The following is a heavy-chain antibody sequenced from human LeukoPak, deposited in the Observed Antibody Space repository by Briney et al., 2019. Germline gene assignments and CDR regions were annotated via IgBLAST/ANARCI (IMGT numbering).Heavy chain of an antibody. J-gene: IGHJ4*02. Sequence: SETLSLTCSVSGGSISSYYWSWIRQPPGKGLEWIGYIYYSGSTYYNPSLKSRVTISVDTSKNQFSLKLSSVTAADTAVYYCARSIAAAGPNFDYWGQGTLVTVSS. CDR2: IYYSGST. CDR1: GGSISSYY. D-gene: IGHD6-13*01. CDR3: ARSIAAAGPNFDY. V-gene: IGHV4-30-4*08.